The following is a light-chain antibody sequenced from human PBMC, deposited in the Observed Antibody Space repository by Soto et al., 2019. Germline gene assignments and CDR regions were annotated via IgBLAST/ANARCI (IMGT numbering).Light chain of an antibody. J-gene: IGKJ4*01. CDR1: QSVLYRSNLKNF. CDR2: WAS. Sequence: DIVMTQPPASLAVALGDTATINCESSQSVLYRSNLKNFLAWYQQRPGQPPKLLIHWASTRESGVPDRFSGSGSATDFTLTISSVQAADVAVYYCQQYYSVPLTFGRGTKVDIK. CDR3: QQYYSVPLT. V-gene: IGKV4-1*01.